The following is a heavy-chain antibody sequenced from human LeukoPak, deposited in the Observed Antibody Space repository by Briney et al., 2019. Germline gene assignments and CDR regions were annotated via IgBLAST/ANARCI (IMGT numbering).Heavy chain of an antibody. J-gene: IGHJ4*02. CDR2: ISWNSGSV. D-gene: IGHD3-22*01. CDR1: GFTFDDYG. V-gene: IGHV3-9*01. Sequence: GGSLRLSCAASGFTFDDYGMHWVRQAPGKGLEWVSGISWNSGSVAYAESVEGRFTIPRDNAKNSLYLQMNSLRPEDTALYYCARGITMIVVQLFDYWGQGTLVTVSS. CDR3: ARGITMIVVQLFDY.